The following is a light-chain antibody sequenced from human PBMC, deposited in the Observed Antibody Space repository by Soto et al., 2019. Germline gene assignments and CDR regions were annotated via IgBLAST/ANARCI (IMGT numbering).Light chain of an antibody. V-gene: IGKV3-15*01. J-gene: IGKJ1*01. CDR3: QQYNNWPPWT. CDR1: QSVSSN. CDR2: GAS. Sequence: EIVMTQSPATLSVSPGERATLSCRASQSVSSNLAWYQQKPGQAPRLLIYGASTRATGIPARFSGSGSGTEFTLTISSLQSEDFAVCYCQQYNNWPPWTFGQGTK.